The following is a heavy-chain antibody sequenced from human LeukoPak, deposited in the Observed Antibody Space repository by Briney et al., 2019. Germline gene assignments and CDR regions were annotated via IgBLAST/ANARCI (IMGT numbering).Heavy chain of an antibody. CDR2: IYYSGST. D-gene: IGHD3-22*01. CDR1: GGSISSYY. Sequence: PSETLSLTCTVSGGSISSYYWSWIRQPPGKGLEWIGYIYYSGSTNYNPSLKSRVTISVDTSKNQFSLKLSSVTAAGTAVYYCARRYSSHEDYFDYWGQGTLVTVSS. J-gene: IGHJ4*02. CDR3: ARRYSSHEDYFDY. V-gene: IGHV4-59*08.